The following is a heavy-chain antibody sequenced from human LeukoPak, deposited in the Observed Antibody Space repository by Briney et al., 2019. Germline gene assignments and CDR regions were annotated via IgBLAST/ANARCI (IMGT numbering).Heavy chain of an antibody. Sequence: PGRSLRLSCAASGFTFSSYAMHWVRQALGKGLEWVAVISYDGSNKYYADSVKGRFTISRDNSKNTLYLQMNSLRAEDTAVYYCARAEVYYDSSDYYSYFDYWGQGTLVTVSS. CDR3: ARAEVYYDSSDYYSYFDY. D-gene: IGHD3-22*01. V-gene: IGHV3-30-3*01. J-gene: IGHJ4*02. CDR1: GFTFSSYA. CDR2: ISYDGSNK.